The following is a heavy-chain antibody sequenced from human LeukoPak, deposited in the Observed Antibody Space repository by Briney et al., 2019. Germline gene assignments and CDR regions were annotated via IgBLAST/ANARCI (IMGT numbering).Heavy chain of an antibody. CDR2: ISSSSSYI. CDR1: GFTLRSYT. J-gene: IGHJ5*02. CDR3: ARRGYSGYDANWFDP. Sequence: GGSLRLSCAASGFTLRSYTMNWVRKAPGKGLEWVSSISSSSSYIYYADSVKGRFTISRDNAKNSLYLQMNSLRAEDTAVYYCARRGYSGYDANWFDPWGQGTLVTVSS. V-gene: IGHV3-21*01. D-gene: IGHD5-12*01.